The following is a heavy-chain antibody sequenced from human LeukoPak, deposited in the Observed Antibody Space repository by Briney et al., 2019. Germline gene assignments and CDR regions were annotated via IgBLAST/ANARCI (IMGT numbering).Heavy chain of an antibody. CDR2: INPNSGGT. CDR1: GYTFTGYY. Sequence: GASVNVSCKASGYTFTGYYMHWVRQAPGQGLEWMGWINPNSGGTNYAQKFQGRVTMTRDTSISTAYMELSGLRSDDTAVYYCARLIGSRGYCSGGSCRQRFDPWGQGTLVTVSS. D-gene: IGHD2-15*01. V-gene: IGHV1-2*02. CDR3: ARLIGSRGYCSGGSCRQRFDP. J-gene: IGHJ5*02.